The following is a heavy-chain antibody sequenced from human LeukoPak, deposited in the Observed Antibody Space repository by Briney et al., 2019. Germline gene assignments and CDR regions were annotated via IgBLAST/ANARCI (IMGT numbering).Heavy chain of an antibody. V-gene: IGHV4-34*01. CDR2: INHSGST. CDR3: ARAPWDYGGNPGDY. D-gene: IGHD4-23*01. CDR1: GGSFSGYY. J-gene: IGHJ4*02. Sequence: SETLSLTCAVYGGSFSGYYWSWIRQPPGKGLEWIGEINHSGSTNYNPSLKSRVTISVDTSKNQFSLKLSSVTAADTAVYYCARAPWDYGGNPGDYWGQGTLVTVSS.